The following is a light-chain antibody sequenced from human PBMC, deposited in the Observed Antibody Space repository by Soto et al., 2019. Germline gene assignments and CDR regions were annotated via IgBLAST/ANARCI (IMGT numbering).Light chain of an antibody. Sequence: DIVMTQSPATLPVSPGERATLSCRASQSVSSNLAWYQQKPGQAPRFLIYNTFHRATGIPDRFSGTGSETDFTLTISGLEPEDFAVYHCQQYGALPPTFGQGTRVEIK. CDR3: QQYGALPPT. CDR2: NTF. V-gene: IGKV3-20*01. J-gene: IGKJ1*01. CDR1: QSVSSN.